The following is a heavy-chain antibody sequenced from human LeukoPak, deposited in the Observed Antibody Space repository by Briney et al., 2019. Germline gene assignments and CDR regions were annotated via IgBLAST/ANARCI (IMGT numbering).Heavy chain of an antibody. D-gene: IGHD3-22*01. Sequence: PGGSLRLSCAVSGITLSNYGMSWVRRAPGKGLEWVAGIGGSGGGTNYADSVKGRFIISRDNAKNTLYLQMSSQRVEDTAVYFCAKRGVVIRVILVGFHKEAYYFDSWGQGALVTVSS. CDR3: AKRGVVIRVILVGFHKEAYYFDS. J-gene: IGHJ4*02. CDR1: GITLSNYG. CDR2: IGGSGGGT. V-gene: IGHV3-23*01.